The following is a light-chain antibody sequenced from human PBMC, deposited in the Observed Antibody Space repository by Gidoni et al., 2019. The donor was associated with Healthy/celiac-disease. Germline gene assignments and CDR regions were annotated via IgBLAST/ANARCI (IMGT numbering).Light chain of an antibody. CDR3: QQYNSYLT. J-gene: IGKJ1*01. V-gene: IGKV1-5*03. CDR2: KAS. CDR1: QSISSW. Sequence: DIQMTQSPSTLSASVGDRVTITCRASQSISSWLAWYQQKPGKAPKLLIYKASSLERGVPSRFSGSGSGTEFTLTISSLQPDDFATYYCQQYNSYLTFXQXTKVEIK.